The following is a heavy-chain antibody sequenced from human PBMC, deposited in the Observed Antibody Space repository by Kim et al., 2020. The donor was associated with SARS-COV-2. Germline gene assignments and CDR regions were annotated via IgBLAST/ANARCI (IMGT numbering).Heavy chain of an antibody. CDR2: IYSSGNT. Sequence: GGSLRLSCAASGYTVTYSYMGWVRQAPGKGLEWVSFIYSSGNTIYADSVKGRLIISRDHSKNTLYLQMNSLRAEDTAVYYCETVVFYYDAGYFKNWGQGTLVIVSS. D-gene: IGHD3-22*01. V-gene: IGHV3-66*01. J-gene: IGHJ1*01. CDR1: GYTVTYSY. CDR3: ETVVFYYDAGYFKN.